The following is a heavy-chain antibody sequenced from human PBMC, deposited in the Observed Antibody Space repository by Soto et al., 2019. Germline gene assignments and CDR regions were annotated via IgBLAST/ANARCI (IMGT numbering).Heavy chain of an antibody. CDR3: ARDLQYSRLFYGMDV. D-gene: IGHD6-13*01. Sequence: PSETLSLTCTVAGGYLSGYYWSWLRTPTGKGLEWIGYIYNIGSTNYNPSLRSRVTISVDTSKNQFSLKLSSVTAADTAVYYCARDLQYSRLFYGMDVWGQGTTVTVSS. J-gene: IGHJ6*02. V-gene: IGHV4-59*12. CDR1: GGYLSGYY. CDR2: IYNIGST.